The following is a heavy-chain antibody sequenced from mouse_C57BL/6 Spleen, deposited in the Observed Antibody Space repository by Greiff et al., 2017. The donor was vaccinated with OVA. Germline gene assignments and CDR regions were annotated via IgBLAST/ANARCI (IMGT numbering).Heavy chain of an antibody. CDR2: INPSNGGT. D-gene: IGHD1-1*01. CDR1: GYTFTSYW. CDR3: ASTIFGSFYYFDY. V-gene: IGHV1-53*01. J-gene: IGHJ2*01. Sequence: VQLQQPGTELVKPGASVKLSCKASGYTFTSYWMHWVKQRPGQGLEWIGNINPSNGGTNYNEKFKSKATLTVDKSSSTAYLQLSSLTSEDSSVYSCASTIFGSFYYFDYWGPGTTLTVSS.